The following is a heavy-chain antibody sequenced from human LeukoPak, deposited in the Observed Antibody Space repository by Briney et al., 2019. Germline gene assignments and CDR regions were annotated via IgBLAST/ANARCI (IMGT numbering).Heavy chain of an antibody. J-gene: IGHJ4*02. V-gene: IGHV3-23*01. CDR3: AKFFLPYLAGGTGSR. CDR1: GFTVSSYA. CDR2: ISSSGDST. Sequence: GGSLRLSCAASGFTVSSYAMSWVRQTPGMRLEWVSTISSSGDSTNDADSVEGRFTISRDNSKNTLYLQMNSLRADETALYYCAKFFLPYLAGGTGSRWGQGTLVTVSS. D-gene: IGHD3-10*01.